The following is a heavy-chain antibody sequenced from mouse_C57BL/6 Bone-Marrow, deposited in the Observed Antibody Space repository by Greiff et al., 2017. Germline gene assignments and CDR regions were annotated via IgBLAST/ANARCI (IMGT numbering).Heavy chain of an antibody. V-gene: IGHV5-6*01. J-gene: IGHJ2*01. Sequence: EVQLQQSGGDLVKPGGSLKLSCAASGFTFSSYGMSWVRQTPDKRLEWVATISSGGSYTYYPDSVKGRFTISRDNAKNTLYLQMSSLKSEDTAMYYCARHRTTVVGYFDYWGQGTTLTVSS. D-gene: IGHD1-1*01. CDR2: ISSGGSYT. CDR1: GFTFSSYG. CDR3: ARHRTTVVGYFDY.